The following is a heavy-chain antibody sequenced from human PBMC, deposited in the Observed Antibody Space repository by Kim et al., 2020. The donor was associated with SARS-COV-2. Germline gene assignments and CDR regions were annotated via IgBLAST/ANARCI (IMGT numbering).Heavy chain of an antibody. CDR1: GFTFSSYW. V-gene: IGHV3-74*01. CDR3: ARENYYYYGMDV. J-gene: IGHJ6*02. CDR2: INSDGSST. Sequence: GGSLRLSCAASGFTFSSYWMHWVRQAPGKGLVWVSRINSDGSSTSYADSVKGRFTISRDNAKNTLYLQMNSLRAEDTAVYYCARENYYYYGMDVWGQGTTVTVSS.